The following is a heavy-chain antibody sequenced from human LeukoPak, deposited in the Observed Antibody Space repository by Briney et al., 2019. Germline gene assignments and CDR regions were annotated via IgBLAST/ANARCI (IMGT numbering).Heavy chain of an antibody. CDR3: VRERSNSQAMALGASWLDP. Sequence: GASVKVSCKASGYTFTSYYMQWVRQAPGQGLEWMGVIDTSSDRTNYAQKFQGRVTMTRDTSTSTVYMELSSPRSEDTAVYYCVRERSNSQAMALGASWLDPWGQGILVTVSS. V-gene: IGHV1-46*01. J-gene: IGHJ5*02. CDR2: IDTSSDRT. D-gene: IGHD5-18*01. CDR1: GYTFTSYY.